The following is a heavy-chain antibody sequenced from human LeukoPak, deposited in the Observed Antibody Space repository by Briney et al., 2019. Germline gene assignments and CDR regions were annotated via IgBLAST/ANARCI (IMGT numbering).Heavy chain of an antibody. CDR3: ARTYSSSGRPDY. CDR1: GYTLTELS. Sequence: ASVKVSCKVSGYTLTELSMHWVRQAPGKGPEWMGGFDPEDGETIYAQKFQGRVTMTTDTSTSTAYMELRSLRSDDTAVYYCARTYSSSGRPDYWGQGTLVTVSS. CDR2: FDPEDGET. V-gene: IGHV1-24*01. D-gene: IGHD6-13*01. J-gene: IGHJ4*02.